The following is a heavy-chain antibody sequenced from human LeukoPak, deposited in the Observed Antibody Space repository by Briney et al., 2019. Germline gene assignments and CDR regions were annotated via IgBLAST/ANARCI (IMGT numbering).Heavy chain of an antibody. Sequence: ASVKVSCKASGYTFTSYGISWVLQAPGQGLEWMGWISAYNGNRNYAQKLPGRVTVTTETSTTRTYMALRSLRSDDTAVYYWARDEGQGYCSSTSCYVFLYYYYGMDVWGQGTTVTVSS. CDR1: GYTFTSYG. J-gene: IGHJ6*02. V-gene: IGHV1-18*01. CDR2: ISAYNGNR. CDR3: ARDEGQGYCSSTSCYVFLYYYYGMDV. D-gene: IGHD2-2*01.